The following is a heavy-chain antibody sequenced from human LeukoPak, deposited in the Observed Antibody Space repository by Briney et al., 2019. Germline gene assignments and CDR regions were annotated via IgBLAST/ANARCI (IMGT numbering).Heavy chain of an antibody. CDR2: ISSSSSYI. D-gene: IGHD3-10*01. V-gene: IGHV3-21*01. CDR3: VRERYHGSGAPKYDY. CDR1: GFIFSRNS. Sequence: GGSLRLSCAASGFIFSRNSMNWVRQAPGKGLEWVSSISSSSSYIYYAGSVKGRFTISRDNAKNSLYLQMNSLTVEDTAVYYCVRERYHGSGAPKYDYWGQGTLVTVSS. J-gene: IGHJ4*02.